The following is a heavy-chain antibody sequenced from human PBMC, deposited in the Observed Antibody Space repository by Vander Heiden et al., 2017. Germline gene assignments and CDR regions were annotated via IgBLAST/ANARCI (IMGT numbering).Heavy chain of an antibody. CDR1: GGSISSSSYY. CDR3: AIGRGYSAYWYFDL. J-gene: IGHJ2*01. CDR2: IYYSGST. D-gene: IGHD5-18*01. Sequence: QLQLQESGPGLVKPSETLSLTCTVSGGSISSSSYYWGWIRQPPGKGLEWIGSIYYSGSTYYNPALKSRVTISVDTSKNQFSLKLSSVTAADTAVYYCAIGRGYSAYWYFDLWGRGTLVTLSS. V-gene: IGHV4-39*01.